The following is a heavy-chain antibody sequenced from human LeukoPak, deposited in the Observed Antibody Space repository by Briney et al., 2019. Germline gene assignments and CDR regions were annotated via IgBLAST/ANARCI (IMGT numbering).Heavy chain of an antibody. CDR2: ISAYNGNT. D-gene: IGHD2-15*01. CDR1: GYTFTSYG. V-gene: IGHV1-18*01. J-gene: IGHJ3*02. Sequence: ASVKVSCKASGYTFTSYGISWVRQAPGQGLEGMGWISAYNGNTNYAQKLQGRVTMTTDTSTSTAYMELRSLRSDDTAVYYCVRVCSGGSCYGAFDIWGQGTMVTVSS. CDR3: VRVCSGGSCYGAFDI.